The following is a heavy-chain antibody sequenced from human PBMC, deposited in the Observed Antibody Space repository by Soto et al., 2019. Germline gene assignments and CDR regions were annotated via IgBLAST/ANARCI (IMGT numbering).Heavy chain of an antibody. J-gene: IGHJ4*02. D-gene: IGHD6-19*01. V-gene: IGHV3-33*01. CDR3: ARDGAHIDSSDKFDY. Sequence: QVHLVESGGGVVQPGRSLRLSCVASGFNFSDYGFNWVRQAPGKGLEWVAVTWFDGSIEFYADSVKGRFTVSRDTSKNTVYLQMSDLRDEDTAIYFCARDGAHIDSSDKFDYWGQGTQVTVSS. CDR1: GFNFSDYG. CDR2: TWFDGSIE.